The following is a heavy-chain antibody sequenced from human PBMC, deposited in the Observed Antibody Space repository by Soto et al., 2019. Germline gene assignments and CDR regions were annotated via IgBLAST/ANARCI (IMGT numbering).Heavy chain of an antibody. CDR1: GYTFTSYG. CDR2: ISAYNGNT. J-gene: IGHJ3*02. Sequence: ASVKVSCKASGYTFTSYGISWVRQAPGQGLEWVGWISAYNGNTNYAQKLQGRVTMTTDTSTSTAYMELRSLRSDDTAVYYCAGGYSSGWYSEDAFDIWGQGTMVTVSS. V-gene: IGHV1-18*01. D-gene: IGHD6-19*01. CDR3: AGGYSSGWYSEDAFDI.